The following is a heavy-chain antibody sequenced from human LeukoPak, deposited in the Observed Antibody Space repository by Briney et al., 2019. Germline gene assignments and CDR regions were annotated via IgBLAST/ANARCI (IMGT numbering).Heavy chain of an antibody. D-gene: IGHD3-3*01. CDR2: IAYDGSRK. V-gene: IGHV3-30*03. J-gene: IGHJ5*02. CDR1: GFTFSNAC. CDR3: TRYDSSRFDP. Sequence: PGGSLRLSCAASGFTFSNACMSWVRQAPGKGLEWVTGIAYDGSRKHYADSVKGRFTISRDNSRNTMDLQMSSLRVEDTAVYHCTRYDSSRFDPWGQGTLVIVSA.